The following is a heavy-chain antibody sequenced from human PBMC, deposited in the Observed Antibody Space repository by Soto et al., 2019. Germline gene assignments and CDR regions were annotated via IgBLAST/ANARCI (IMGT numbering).Heavy chain of an antibody. D-gene: IGHD3-10*01. Sequence: EVQLVESGGGLVQPGGSLRLSCAASEFTFSGRSVHWVRQAPGKGLVWVSGIDKVGTDSTYADSVKGRFTSSRDNDKNTVYLQMNGLRVEDPAVYYCARGWFGPDVWGKGTTVTVSS. CDR2: IDKVGTDS. J-gene: IGHJ6*03. CDR3: ARGWFGPDV. V-gene: IGHV3-74*01. CDR1: EFTFSGRS.